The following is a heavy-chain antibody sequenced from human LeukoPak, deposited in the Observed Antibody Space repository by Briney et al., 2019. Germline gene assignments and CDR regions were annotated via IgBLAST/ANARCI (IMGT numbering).Heavy chain of an antibody. Sequence: WETLSLTCTVSGGSISGYYWGWIRQPPGKGLECIGCIYDSGKTNYNASLKSRVTISVDTTKNQFSLKLTSVTAADTAVYYCARERGLVLSEYMDVWGKGTTVIVSS. CDR3: ARERGLVLSEYMDV. CDR2: IYDSGKT. CDR1: GGSISGYY. D-gene: IGHD6-6*01. J-gene: IGHJ6*03. V-gene: IGHV4-59*01.